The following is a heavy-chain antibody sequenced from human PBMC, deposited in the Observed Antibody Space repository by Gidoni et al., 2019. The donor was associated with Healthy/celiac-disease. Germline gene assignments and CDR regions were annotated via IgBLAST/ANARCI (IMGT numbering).Heavy chain of an antibody. CDR2: IYSGGST. CDR1: GFTVSSNY. J-gene: IGHJ6*02. CDR3: AREGVVPAAAYYYYYGMDV. V-gene: IGHV3-66*01. Sequence: EVQLVESGGGLVQPGGSLSRSCAASGFTVSSNYMSWVSQAPGKGLEWVSVIYSGGSTYYADSLKGRFTISRDNSKNTLYLQMNSLRAEDTAVYYCAREGVVPAAAYYYYYGMDVWGQGTTVTVSS. D-gene: IGHD2-2*01.